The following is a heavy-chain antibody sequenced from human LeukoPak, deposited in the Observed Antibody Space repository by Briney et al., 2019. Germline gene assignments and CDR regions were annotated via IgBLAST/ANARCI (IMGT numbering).Heavy chain of an antibody. CDR3: AKDQSGENDY. Sequence: TGGSLRLSCAASGFTFDDYAMHWVRQAPGKGLEWVSGISWNSGSIGYADSVKGRFTISRDNAKNSLYLQMNSLRAEDTALYYCAKDQSGENDYWGQGTLVTVSS. V-gene: IGHV3-9*01. CDR1: GFTFDDYA. CDR2: ISWNSGSI. D-gene: IGHD3-3*01. J-gene: IGHJ4*02.